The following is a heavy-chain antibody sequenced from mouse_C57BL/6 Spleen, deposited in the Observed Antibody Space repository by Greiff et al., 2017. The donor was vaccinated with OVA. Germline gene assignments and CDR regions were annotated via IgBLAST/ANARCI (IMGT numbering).Heavy chain of an antibody. V-gene: IGHV3-6*01. Sequence: VQLQQSGPGLVKPSQSLSLTCSVTGYSITSGYYWNWIRQFPGNKLEWMGYISYDGSNNYNPSLKNRISITRDTSKNQFFLKLNSVTTEDTATYYCARDRHYYAMDYWGQGTSVTVSS. CDR3: ARDRHYYAMDY. CDR1: GYSITSGYY. J-gene: IGHJ4*01. CDR2: ISYDGSN.